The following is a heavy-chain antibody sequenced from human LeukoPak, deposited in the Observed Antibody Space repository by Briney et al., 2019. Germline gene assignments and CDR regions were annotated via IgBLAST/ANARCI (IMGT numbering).Heavy chain of an antibody. CDR2: ISSSSSYI. Sequence: GSLRLSCAASGFTFSSYSMNWVRQAPGKGLEWVSSISSSSSYIYYADSVKGRFTISRDNAKNSLYLQMNSLRAEDTAVYYCARDSDSSSWPNFDYWGQGTLVTVSS. CDR1: GFTFSSYS. J-gene: IGHJ4*02. D-gene: IGHD6-13*01. V-gene: IGHV3-21*01. CDR3: ARDSDSSSWPNFDY.